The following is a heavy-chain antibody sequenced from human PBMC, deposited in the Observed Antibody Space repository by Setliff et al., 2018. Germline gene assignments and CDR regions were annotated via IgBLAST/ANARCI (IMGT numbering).Heavy chain of an antibody. J-gene: IGHJ5*02. D-gene: IGHD3-3*01. Sequence: SETLSLTCTVSGGSISSHYWSWIRQPPGKGLEWIGYIHYSGSINYSPSLKSRVTISVDTSKNQFSLKMTSMTAADTAVYYCARASWYYDFWSGSEGPGWFDPWGQGTLVTVSS. V-gene: IGHV4-59*11. CDR2: IHYSGSI. CDR1: GGSISSHY. CDR3: ARASWYYDFWSGSEGPGWFDP.